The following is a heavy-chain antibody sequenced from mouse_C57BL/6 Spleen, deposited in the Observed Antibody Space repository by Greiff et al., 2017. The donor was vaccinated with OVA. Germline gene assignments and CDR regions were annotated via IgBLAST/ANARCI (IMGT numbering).Heavy chain of an antibody. CDR1: GYSFTSYY. V-gene: IGHV1-66*01. Sequence: VMLVESGPELVKPGASVKISCKASGYSFTSYYIHWVKQRPGQGLEWIGWIYPGSGNTKYNEKFKGKATLTADTSSSTAYMQLSSLTSEDSAVYYCARGGYYDYDEDAMDYWGQGTSVTVSS. CDR2: IYPGSGNT. D-gene: IGHD2-4*01. CDR3: ARGGYYDYDEDAMDY. J-gene: IGHJ4*01.